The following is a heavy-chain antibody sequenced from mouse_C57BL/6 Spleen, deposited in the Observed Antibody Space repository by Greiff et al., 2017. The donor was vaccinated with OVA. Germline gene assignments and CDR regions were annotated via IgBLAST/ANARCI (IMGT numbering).Heavy chain of an antibody. CDR2: LDPSDSST. J-gene: IGHJ2*01. CDR3: ARGGCLYEGYYCDY. D-gene: IGHD2-3*01. CDR1: GYTFTSYL. Sequence: QVQLQQSGAELVMPGASVTLSCKASGYTFTSYLMHWVKQRPGQGLEWIGELDPSDSSTNYNQKFKGKSTLTVAKSSSTAYMQLSGLTSEDSAIYYCARGGCLYEGYYCDYWGQGTTLTVSS. V-gene: IGHV1-69*01.